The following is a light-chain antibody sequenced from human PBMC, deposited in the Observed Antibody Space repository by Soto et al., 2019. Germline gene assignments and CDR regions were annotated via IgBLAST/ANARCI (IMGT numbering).Light chain of an antibody. CDR3: QKYGSAPWT. CDR2: SAS. J-gene: IGKJ1*01. CDR1: QGIRTY. Sequence: IQMTQSPSSLSASVGDRVTITCRASQGIRTYLDWYQQKPGKVAKLLIFSASTLETGVPPRFSGSGSGTDFTLTISSLQPEDVASYYCQKYGSAPWTFGQGTKVEIK. V-gene: IGKV1-27*01.